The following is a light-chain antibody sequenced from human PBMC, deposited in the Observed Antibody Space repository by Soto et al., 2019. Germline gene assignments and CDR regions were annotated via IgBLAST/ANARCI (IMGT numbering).Light chain of an antibody. Sequence: QSVLTQPASVSGSPGQSITISCTGTSSDIDTYNYVSWYQQHPGKAPKLIIYEVTNRPSGVSNRFSGSKSGDTASLTISGLRAEDEADYCCSSYTSSTDYVFGTGTKLTVL. CDR3: SSYTSSTDYV. CDR1: SSDIDTYNY. V-gene: IGLV2-14*01. CDR2: EVT. J-gene: IGLJ1*01.